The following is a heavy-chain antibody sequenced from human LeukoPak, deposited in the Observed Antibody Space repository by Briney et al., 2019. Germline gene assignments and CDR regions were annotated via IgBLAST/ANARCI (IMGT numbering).Heavy chain of an antibody. V-gene: IGHV3-66*01. D-gene: IGHD3-10*01. J-gene: IGHJ4*02. CDR3: ARGAPLGLWFGESYFDY. CDR1: GFTVSSNY. Sequence: PGGSLRLSCAASGFTVSSNYMSWVRQAPGKGLEWVSLIYSGGSTYYADSVKGKFTISRDISKNTLHLQMNSLRTEDTAVYYCARGAPLGLWFGESYFDYWGQGTLVTVSS. CDR2: IYSGGST.